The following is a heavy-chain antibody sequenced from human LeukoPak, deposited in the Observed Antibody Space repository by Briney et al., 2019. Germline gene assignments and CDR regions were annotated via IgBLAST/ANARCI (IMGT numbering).Heavy chain of an antibody. CDR3: ARRPGVGANPFDY. CDR1: GGSFSGYY. V-gene: IGHV4-34*01. Sequence: PSETLSLTCAVYGGSFSGYYWSWIRRPPGKGLEWIGEINHSGSTNYNPSLKSRVTISVDTSKNQFSLKLSSVTAADTAVYYCARRPGVGANPFDYWGQGTLVTVSS. D-gene: IGHD1-26*01. J-gene: IGHJ4*02. CDR2: INHSGST.